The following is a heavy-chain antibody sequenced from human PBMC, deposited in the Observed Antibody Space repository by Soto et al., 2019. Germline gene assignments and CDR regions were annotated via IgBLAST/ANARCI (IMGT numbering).Heavy chain of an antibody. D-gene: IGHD6-6*01. CDR1: GFTFSSYA. CDR2: ISGSGGST. J-gene: IGHJ3*02. Sequence: GGSLRLSCAASGFTFSSYAMSWVRQAPGKGLEWVSAISGSGGSTYYADSVKGRFTISRDNSKNTRYLQMNSLRAEDKAVYYCAKWDFLEGCSSSTDAFDIWGQGTMVTVSS. CDR3: AKWDFLEGCSSSTDAFDI. V-gene: IGHV3-23*01.